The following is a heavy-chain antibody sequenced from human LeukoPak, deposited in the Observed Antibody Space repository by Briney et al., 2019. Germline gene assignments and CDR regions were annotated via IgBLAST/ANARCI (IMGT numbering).Heavy chain of an antibody. J-gene: IGHJ3*02. V-gene: IGHV3-48*04. Sequence: PGGSLRLSCTAPGFSFSIFNMNWVRQAPGKGLEWISYISGSGGASYYADSVKGRFTISRDNARNSLYLQMNSLRAEDTSVYYCARVRSPYYDSSDAFDIWGQGTMVTVSS. D-gene: IGHD3-22*01. CDR3: ARVRSPYYDSSDAFDI. CDR1: GFSFSIFN. CDR2: ISGSGGAS.